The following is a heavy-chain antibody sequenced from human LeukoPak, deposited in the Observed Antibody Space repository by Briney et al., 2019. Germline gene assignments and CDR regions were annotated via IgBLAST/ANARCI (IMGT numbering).Heavy chain of an antibody. CDR2: ISAYNGNT. D-gene: IGHD5-12*01. J-gene: IGHJ3*02. V-gene: IGHV1-18*01. CDR3: ASDGPDIVATIGAFDI. Sequence: ASVKVSCKASGYTFTSYGISWVRQAPGQGLEWMGWISAYNGNTNYAQKLQGRVTMTTDTSTSTAYMQLSSLRSDDTAVYYCASDGPDIVATIGAFDIWGQGTMVTVSS. CDR1: GYTFTSYG.